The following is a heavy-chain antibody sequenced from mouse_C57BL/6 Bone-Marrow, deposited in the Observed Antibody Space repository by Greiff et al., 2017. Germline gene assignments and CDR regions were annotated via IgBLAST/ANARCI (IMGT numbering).Heavy chain of an antibody. CDR1: GFSLTSYG. Sequence: QVQLQQSGPGLVQPSQSLSITCTASGFSLTSYGVHWVRQSPGKGLEWLGVIWRGGSTDYNAAFMSRLSITKDNSKIQVFFKMNSLQTDDTAIYCCAKKRFMDYWGQGTSVTVSS. CDR2: IWRGGST. CDR3: AKKRFMDY. J-gene: IGHJ4*01. V-gene: IGHV2-5*01.